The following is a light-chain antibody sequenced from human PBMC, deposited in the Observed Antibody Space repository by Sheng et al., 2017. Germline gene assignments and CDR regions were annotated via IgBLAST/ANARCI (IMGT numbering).Light chain of an antibody. Sequence: DIQITQSPSTLSASVGDRVTITCRASQSISSWLAWYQQKPGKAPKLLIYKASSLESGVPSRFSGSGSGTEFTLTISSLQPDDFATYYCQQYDGYSLTWTFGQGTKVEMK. CDR3: QQYDGYSLTWT. V-gene: IGKV1-5*03. CDR1: QSISSW. CDR2: KAS. J-gene: IGKJ1*01.